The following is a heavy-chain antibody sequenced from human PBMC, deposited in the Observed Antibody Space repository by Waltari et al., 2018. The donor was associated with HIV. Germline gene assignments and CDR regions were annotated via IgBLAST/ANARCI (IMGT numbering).Heavy chain of an antibody. CDR3: ARDYPIVGASQGGRGFDF. CDR2: IKQDGSEK. J-gene: IGHJ4*02. D-gene: IGHD1-26*01. V-gene: IGHV3-7*01. CDR1: GFTFSSYW. Sequence: EVQLVESGGGLVQPGGSLRLSCAASGFTFSSYWMSWVRQAPGKGLEWVANIKQDGSEKYYLDSVKGRCTISRENAQTSLYLQMNSLRAEETAVYYCARDYPIVGASQGGRGFDFWGQGTLVTVSS.